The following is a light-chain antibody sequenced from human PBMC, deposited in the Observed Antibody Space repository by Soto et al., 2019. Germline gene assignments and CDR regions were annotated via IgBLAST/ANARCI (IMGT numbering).Light chain of an antibody. Sequence: QSVLTQSAASSASLGSSVRLTCTLSSGHSSYIIAWHQQQPGKAPRYLMKLEGSGTYNKGSGGPDRFSGSGSGADRYLTISNLKLEDEGDCHCETWYSNSLVFAGG. CDR2: LEGSGTY. J-gene: IGLJ2*01. CDR3: ETWYSNSLV. CDR1: SGHSSYI. V-gene: IGLV4-60*02.